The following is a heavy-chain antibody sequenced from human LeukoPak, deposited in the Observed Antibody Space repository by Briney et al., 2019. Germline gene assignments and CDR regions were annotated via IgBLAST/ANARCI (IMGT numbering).Heavy chain of an antibody. V-gene: IGHV2-5*02. D-gene: IGHD2-15*01. CDR1: GFSLSSRGVG. CDR3: AHIPRAVVVAATRSYAFDI. CDR2: ISWDDDK. Sequence: GSGPTLVKPTQTLTLTCTFSGFSLSSRGVGVGWIRQPPGKALEWLALISWDDDKFYRPSLRARLTIAKDTSKNQVVLTMTNMDPVDTATYYCAHIPRAVVVAATRSYAFDIWGQGTMVTVSS. J-gene: IGHJ3*02.